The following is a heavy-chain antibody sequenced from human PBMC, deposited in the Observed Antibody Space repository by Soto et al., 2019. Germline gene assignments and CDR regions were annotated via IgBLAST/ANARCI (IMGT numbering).Heavy chain of an antibody. CDR3: ARAAKSYDFSDYYYYYMDV. CDR1: GYTFTSYD. Sequence: QVQLVQSGAEVKKPGASVKVSCKASGYTFTSYDINWGRKATEQGLRGWGGLNPNRGNTGYAQKFQGRVTMTRNTSISTAYMELSSLRSDDTAVYYCARAAKSYDFSDYYYYYMDVWGKGTTVTVSS. CDR2: LNPNRGNT. V-gene: IGHV1-8*01. J-gene: IGHJ6*03. D-gene: IGHD3-3*01.